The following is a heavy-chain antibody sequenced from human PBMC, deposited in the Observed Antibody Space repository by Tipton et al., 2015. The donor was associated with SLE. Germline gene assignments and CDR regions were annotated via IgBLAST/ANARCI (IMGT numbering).Heavy chain of an antibody. V-gene: IGHV3-48*03. CDR2: ISSSGSTI. J-gene: IGHJ4*02. Sequence: SLRLSCAASGFTFSSYEMNWVRQAPGKGLEWVSYISSSGSTIYYADPVKGRFTISRDNAKNSLYLQMNSLRAEDTAVYYCVEGSGKSSGYYRGFDYWGQGTLVTVSS. CDR3: VEGSGKSSGYYRGFDY. CDR1: GFTFSSYE. D-gene: IGHD3-22*01.